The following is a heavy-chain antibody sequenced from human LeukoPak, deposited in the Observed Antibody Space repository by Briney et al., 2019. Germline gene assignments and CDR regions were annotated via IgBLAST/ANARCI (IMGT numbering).Heavy chain of an antibody. V-gene: IGHV4-61*02. CDR1: GGSISSGSYY. Sequence: SQTLSLTCTVSGGSISSGSYYWSWIRQPAGKGLEWIGRIYTSGSTNYNPSLKSRVTISVDTSKNQFSLKLSSVTAADTAVYYCARGLSSYFDYWGQGTLVTVSS. CDR2: IYTSGST. D-gene: IGHD6-19*01. J-gene: IGHJ4*02. CDR3: ARGLSSYFDY.